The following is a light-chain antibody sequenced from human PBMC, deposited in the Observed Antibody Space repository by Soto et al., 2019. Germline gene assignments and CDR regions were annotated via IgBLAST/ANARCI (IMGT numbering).Light chain of an antibody. CDR2: DAS. CDR1: QSIGTW. CDR3: QEYNSYPVT. V-gene: IGKV1-5*01. Sequence: DIQVTHSPATLSAFVGYIVTISCRARQSIGTWLAWYQQKPGKAPKLLIYDASTLESGVPSRFSGSGSGTEFTLTISSLQPEDVATYYCQEYNSYPVTFGQGTRLEIK. J-gene: IGKJ5*01.